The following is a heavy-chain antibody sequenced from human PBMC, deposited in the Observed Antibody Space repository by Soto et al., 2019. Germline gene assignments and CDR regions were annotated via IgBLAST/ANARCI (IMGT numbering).Heavy chain of an antibody. V-gene: IGHV1-18*01. CDR1: GYTFTNFG. CDR3: ARVIPGVEAWFDP. CDR2: ISAYTDTP. Sequence: ASVKVSCKASGYTFTNFGVTWVRRAPGQGLEWMGWISAYTDTPNYAQKFQGRVTMTIDTSTSTAYMDLRSLTSDDTAVYYCARVIPGVEAWFDPRRQGTLVTVSS. D-gene: IGHD2-2*01. J-gene: IGHJ5*02.